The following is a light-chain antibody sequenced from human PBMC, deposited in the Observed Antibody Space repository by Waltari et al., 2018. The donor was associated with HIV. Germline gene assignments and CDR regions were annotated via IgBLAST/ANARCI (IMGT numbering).Light chain of an antibody. V-gene: IGLV1-44*01. CDR2: GHN. CDR1: FSNLGANT. J-gene: IGLJ1*01. Sequence: QSVMSHPPSASGTPGQTVTISCSGRFSNLGANTVNWYQQIPGTAPRLLIYGHNQRPSGFPDRFSGCRSGTSASLTIGGRQSEDEADYYCSAWDDSLRATVFGTGTRVTVL. CDR3: SAWDDSLRATV.